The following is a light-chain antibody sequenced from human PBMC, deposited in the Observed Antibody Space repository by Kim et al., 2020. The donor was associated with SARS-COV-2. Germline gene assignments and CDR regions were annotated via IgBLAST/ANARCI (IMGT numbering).Light chain of an antibody. V-gene: IGLV2-23*02. CDR1: SSDVGSYNF. CDR3: CSYAGSTTI. J-gene: IGLJ2*01. CDR2: EVS. Sequence: QSALTQPASVSGSPGQSITISCTGTSSDVGSYNFVSWYQHHPGKAPKLMIYEVSKRPSGVSNRFSGSKSGNTASLTISGLQAEDEADYYCCSYAGSTTIFGGGTQLTVL.